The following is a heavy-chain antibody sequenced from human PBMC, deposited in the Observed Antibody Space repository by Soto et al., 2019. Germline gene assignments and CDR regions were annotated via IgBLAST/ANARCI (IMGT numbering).Heavy chain of an antibody. CDR3: ARHSLATQPGDY. CDR2: IYPGDSDT. J-gene: IGHJ4*02. Sequence: GESLKISCKGSGYGFISHWIAWVRQRPGKGLDWMGIIYPGDSDTRYSPSFQGQVTISVDNSIDTAYLEWTTLRASDSAMYYCARHSLATQPGDYWGQGTRVTVSS. CDR1: GYGFISHW. D-gene: IGHD5-12*01. V-gene: IGHV5-51*01.